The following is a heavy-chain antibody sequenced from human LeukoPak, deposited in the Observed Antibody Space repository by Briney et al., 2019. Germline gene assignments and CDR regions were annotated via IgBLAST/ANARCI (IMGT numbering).Heavy chain of an antibody. V-gene: IGHV3-30-3*01. J-gene: IGHJ2*01. CDR2: ISYDGSND. CDR1: GFTFSSFA. D-gene: IGHD1-26*01. Sequence: PGGSLRLSCAASGFTFSSFAMHWVHQAPGKGLEWLAVISYDGSNDYYAGSLKGRFTMSRDNSRNTLYLQIKSLRPDDTAVYYCARDAGGAFYWYFDLWGRGTLVTVSS. CDR3: ARDAGGAFYWYFDL.